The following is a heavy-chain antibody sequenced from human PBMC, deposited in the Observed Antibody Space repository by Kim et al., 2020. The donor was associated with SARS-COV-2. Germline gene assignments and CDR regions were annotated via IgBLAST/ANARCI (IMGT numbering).Heavy chain of an antibody. D-gene: IGHD5-18*01. J-gene: IGHJ3*02. Sequence: GGSLRLSCAASGFTVSSNYMSWVRQAPGKGLEWVSVIYSGGSTYYADSVKGRFTISRDNSKNTLYLQMNSLRAEDTAVYYCAREGIRLWGSGIWGQGTMVTVSS. V-gene: IGHV3-53*01. CDR2: IYSGGST. CDR1: GFTVSSNY. CDR3: AREGIRLWGSGI.